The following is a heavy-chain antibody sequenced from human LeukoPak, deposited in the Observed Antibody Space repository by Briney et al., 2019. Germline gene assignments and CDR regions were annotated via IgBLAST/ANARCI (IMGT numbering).Heavy chain of an antibody. D-gene: IGHD6-13*01. CDR3: ASSWAIAAAGGRFDP. CDR1: GGSISSGSYY. J-gene: IGHJ5*02. V-gene: IGHV4-61*02. Sequence: SETLSLTCTVSGGSISSGSYYWSWIRQPAGKGLEWIGRIYTSGSTNYNPSLKSRVTISVDTSKNQFSLKLSSVTAADTAVYYCASSWAIAAAGGRFDPWGQGTLVTVSS. CDR2: IYTSGST.